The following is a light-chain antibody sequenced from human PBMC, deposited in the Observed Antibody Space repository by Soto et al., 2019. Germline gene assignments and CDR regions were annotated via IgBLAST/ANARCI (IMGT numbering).Light chain of an antibody. CDR3: NSYTNSNTLPV. Sequence: QSVLTQPASVSGSPGHSITISCTGASGDFGGYNYVSWYQQHPGKAPQLLIYGVTNRPSGVSNRFSGSKSGNTASLTISGLQADDEAEYYCNSYTNSNTLPVFGTGTKVTVL. J-gene: IGLJ1*01. CDR2: GVT. CDR1: SGDFGGYNY. V-gene: IGLV2-14*03.